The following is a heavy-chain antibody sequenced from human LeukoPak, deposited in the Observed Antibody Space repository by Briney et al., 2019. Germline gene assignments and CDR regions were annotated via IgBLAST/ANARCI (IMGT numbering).Heavy chain of an antibody. Sequence: SETLSLTCTVSGDFITNYYWSWIRQPPGKGLEWIGYIHTSGRTNYDPSLKSRLTISIDTSRNEFSMKLSSVTAADTAVYYCARHVATTGWLTWFDPWGQGTLVTVSS. CDR2: IHTSGRT. V-gene: IGHV4-4*09. D-gene: IGHD6-19*01. CDR1: GDFITNYY. CDR3: ARHVATTGWLTWFDP. J-gene: IGHJ5*02.